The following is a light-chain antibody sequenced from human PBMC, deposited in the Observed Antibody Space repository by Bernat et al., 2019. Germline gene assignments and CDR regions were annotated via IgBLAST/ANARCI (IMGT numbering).Light chain of an antibody. CDR1: SSDVPAYNY. Sequence: QSALTQPRSVSGSPGQSVTISCTGTSSDVPAYNYVSWYQQRPGKAPQLMIHNVNERPAGVPDRFSGSTSGNTASLTVSGLQAEDEADYYCCSYAGSDTWMFGGGTKLTVL. CDR3: CSYAGSDTWM. J-gene: IGLJ3*02. V-gene: IGLV2-11*01. CDR2: NVN.